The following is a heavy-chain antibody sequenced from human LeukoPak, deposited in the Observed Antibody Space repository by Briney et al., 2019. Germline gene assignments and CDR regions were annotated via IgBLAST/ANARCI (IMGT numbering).Heavy chain of an antibody. J-gene: IGHJ4*02. Sequence: GGSLRLSCAASGFTFSSYAMHWVRQAPGKGLEWVAVISYDGSNKYYADSVKGRFTISRDNSKNTLYLQMNSLRAEDTAVYHCARDLKHYDSSGYYLNYWGLGTLVTVSS. D-gene: IGHD3-22*01. CDR1: GFTFSSYA. V-gene: IGHV3-30*04. CDR3: ARDLKHYDSSGYYLNY. CDR2: ISYDGSNK.